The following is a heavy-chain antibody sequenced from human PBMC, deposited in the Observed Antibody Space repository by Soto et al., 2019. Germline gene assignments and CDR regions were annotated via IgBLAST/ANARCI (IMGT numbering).Heavy chain of an antibody. D-gene: IGHD2-2*02. V-gene: IGHV3-23*01. CDR2: ISARGTGT. CDR3: AKPAQCSTASCYRVWFAP. J-gene: IGHJ5*02. Sequence: PGGSLRLSCAASVFTFDSFAMGWVRQTPQRGREWVSAISARGTGTLYRDSVKGRFTISRDNSKNTVYLQMNSLSAEDTAVYYCAKPAQCSTASCYRVWFAPWGQGTLVTVS. CDR1: VFTFDSFA.